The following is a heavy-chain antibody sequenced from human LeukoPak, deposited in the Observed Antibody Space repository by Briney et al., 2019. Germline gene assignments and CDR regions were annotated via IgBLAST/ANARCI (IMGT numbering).Heavy chain of an antibody. Sequence: GGSLRLSCVASGFTFSSHAMSWVRQAPGKGLEWVSTISGSGDSTFYADSVKGRFTISRDNSKNTLYLQMNSLRAEDTAVYYCGSRMFVPHSYYYGIDVWGQGTTVTVSS. D-gene: IGHD3-10*02. CDR3: GSRMFVPHSYYYGIDV. CDR2: ISGSGDST. V-gene: IGHV3-23*01. CDR1: GFTFSSHA. J-gene: IGHJ6*02.